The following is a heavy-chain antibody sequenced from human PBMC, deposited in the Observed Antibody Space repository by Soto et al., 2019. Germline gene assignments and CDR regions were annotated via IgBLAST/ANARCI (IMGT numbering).Heavy chain of an antibody. Sequence: GGSLRLSCAASGFTFSRYDMHWVRQAPGKGLEWVGRIKSKTDGGTTDYAAPVKGRFTISRDDSKNTLYLQMNSLKTEDTAVYYCTIDPQYCISTSCFPNWFDPWGQGTLVTVS. CDR3: TIDPQYCISTSCFPNWFDP. CDR1: GFTFSRYD. CDR2: IKSKTDGGTT. V-gene: IGHV3-15*07. D-gene: IGHD2-2*01. J-gene: IGHJ5*02.